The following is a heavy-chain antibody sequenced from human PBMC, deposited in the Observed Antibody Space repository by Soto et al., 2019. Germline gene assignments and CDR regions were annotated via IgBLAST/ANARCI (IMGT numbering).Heavy chain of an antibody. V-gene: IGHV1-2*02. CDR3: AADLYYYGSGTPQFDP. CDR2: INPDTGGT. D-gene: IGHD3-10*01. Sequence: VKVSCKAAGYTFTDYYLHWVRQVPGQGLEWVGWINPDTGGTDYAEKFQERVTLTRDTSTSTAYMDLSSLRSEDTAVYYCAADLYYYGSGTPQFDPWGQGTLVTVSS. CDR1: GYTFTDYY. J-gene: IGHJ5*02.